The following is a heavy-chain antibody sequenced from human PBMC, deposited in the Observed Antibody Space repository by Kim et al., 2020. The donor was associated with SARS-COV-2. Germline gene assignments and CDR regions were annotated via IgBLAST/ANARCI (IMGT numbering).Heavy chain of an antibody. V-gene: IGHV1-69*13. Sequence: SVKVSCKASGDTFSSYAISWVRQAPGQGLEWMGGIIPIFGTANYAQKFQGRVTITADESTSTAYMELSSLRSEDTAVYYRARGIMITIGGVITNTWVDPWGQGTLVTVSS. D-gene: IGHD3-16*02. J-gene: IGHJ5*02. CDR3: ARGIMITIGGVITNTWVDP. CDR1: GDTFSSYA. CDR2: IIPIFGTA.